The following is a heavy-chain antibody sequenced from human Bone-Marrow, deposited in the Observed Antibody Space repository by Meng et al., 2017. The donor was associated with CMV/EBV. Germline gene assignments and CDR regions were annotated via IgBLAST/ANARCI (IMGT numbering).Heavy chain of an antibody. J-gene: IGHJ5*02. CDR2: IIPIFGTA. CDR3: ARVVTPLLQTSWFDP. CDR1: GGTFSSYA. Sequence: SVKVSCKASGGTFSSYAISWVRQAPGQGLEWMGGIIPIFGTANYAQKFQGRVTITTDESTSTAYMELNSLRSEDTAVYYCARVVTPLLQTSWFDPWGQGTLVTVSS. D-gene: IGHD2-21*01. V-gene: IGHV1-69*05.